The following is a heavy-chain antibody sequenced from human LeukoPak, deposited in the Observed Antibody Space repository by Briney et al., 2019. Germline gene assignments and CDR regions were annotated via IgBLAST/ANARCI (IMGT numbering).Heavy chain of an antibody. CDR3: AGEQSRYYYDSSGYLSAFDI. D-gene: IGHD3-22*01. J-gene: IGHJ3*02. CDR2: MNPNTGNT. CDR1: GYTFTSYD. Sequence: ASVKVSCKASGYTFTSYDINWVRQASGQGLEWMGWMNPNTGNTGYAQKFQGRVTITRDTSISTVYMELSSLRSEDTAVYYCAGEQSRYYYDSSGYLSAFDIWGQGTMVTVSS. V-gene: IGHV1-8*03.